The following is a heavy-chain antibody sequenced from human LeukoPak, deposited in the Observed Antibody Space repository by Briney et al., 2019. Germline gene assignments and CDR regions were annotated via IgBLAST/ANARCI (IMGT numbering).Heavy chain of an antibody. D-gene: IGHD6-13*01. CDR3: ARDLIVMGAAAGKPDY. J-gene: IGHJ4*02. CDR1: GYTFTGYY. Sequence: ASVKVSCKASGYTFTGYYMHWVRQAPGQGLEWMGRINPNSGGTNYAQKFQGRVTMTRDTSISTAYMELSRLRSDDTAVYYCARDLIVMGAAAGKPDYWGQGTLVTVSS. V-gene: IGHV1-2*06. CDR2: INPNSGGT.